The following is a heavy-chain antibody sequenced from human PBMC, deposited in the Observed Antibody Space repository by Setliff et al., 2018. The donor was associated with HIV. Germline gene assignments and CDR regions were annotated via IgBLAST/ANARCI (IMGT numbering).Heavy chain of an antibody. CDR3: ARRTFGSGRIDP. V-gene: IGHV4-61*09. D-gene: IGHD3-16*01. CDR2: IHTTGST. CDR1: GGSISSGSYY. J-gene: IGHJ5*02. Sequence: SETLSLTCTVSGGSISSGSYYWSWIRLPAGKGLEWIGQIHTTGSTNYNPSLKSRLTISIDTSKNQFSLNLDSVTTTDTAVYYCARRTFGSGRIDPWGQGTLVTVSS.